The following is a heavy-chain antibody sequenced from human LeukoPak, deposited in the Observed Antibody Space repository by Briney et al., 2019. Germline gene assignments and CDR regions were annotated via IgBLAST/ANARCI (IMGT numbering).Heavy chain of an antibody. V-gene: IGHV3-23*01. Sequence: PGGSLRHSCAASGLTFSSYAMSGVRPAPGKGVAWVSAISGSGGSTYYADSVKGRFTISRDNSKNTLYLQMNSLRAEDTAVYYCAKESSTVRNFDYWGQGTLVTVSS. CDR2: ISGSGGST. D-gene: IGHD4-17*01. J-gene: IGHJ4*02. CDR3: AKESSTVRNFDY. CDR1: GLTFSSYA.